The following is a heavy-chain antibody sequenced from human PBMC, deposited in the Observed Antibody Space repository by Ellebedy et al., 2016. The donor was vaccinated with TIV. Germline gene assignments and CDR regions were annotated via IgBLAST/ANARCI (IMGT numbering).Heavy chain of an antibody. D-gene: IGHD1-26*01. CDR3: AAALIVGATGRNMDV. CDR1: GFTFSSYD. Sequence: PGGSLRLSCAPSGFTFSSYDMHWVRQAPGKGLEWVALISYDANNKYYADSVKGRFTISSDNSKNTLYLQMNSLRAEDTAVYYCAAALIVGATGRNMDVWGQGTTVTVSS. CDR2: ISYDANNK. J-gene: IGHJ6*02. V-gene: IGHV3-30*03.